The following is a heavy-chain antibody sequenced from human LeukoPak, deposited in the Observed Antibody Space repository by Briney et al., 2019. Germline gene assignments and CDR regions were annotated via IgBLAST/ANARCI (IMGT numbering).Heavy chain of an antibody. CDR1: GFTFSSYA. CDR2: ISGSGGST. V-gene: IGHV3-23*01. J-gene: IGHJ5*02. Sequence: GGSLRLSCAASGFTFSSYAMSWVRQAPGKGLEWVSAISGSGGSTYYADSVKGRFTISRDNSKNTLYLQMNSLRAEDTAVYYCAKAAIVVPAALNWFDPWGQGTLVTVSS. CDR3: AKAAIVVPAALNWFDP. D-gene: IGHD2-2*01.